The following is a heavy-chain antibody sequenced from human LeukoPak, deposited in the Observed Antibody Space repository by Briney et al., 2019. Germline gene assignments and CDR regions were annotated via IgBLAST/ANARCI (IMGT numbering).Heavy chain of an antibody. V-gene: IGHV3-53*01. CDR3: ARDSGRITIFGVAPIDY. J-gene: IGHJ4*02. CDR1: GFTVSGNY. Sequence: GGSLRLSCAASGFTVSGNYMNWVRQAPGKGLECVAAIYSGGDTYYADSVKGRFTVSRDKSKNTVFLQMNSLRAEDTAVYYCARDSGRITIFGVAPIDYWGQGTLVTVSS. CDR2: IYSGGDT. D-gene: IGHD3-3*01.